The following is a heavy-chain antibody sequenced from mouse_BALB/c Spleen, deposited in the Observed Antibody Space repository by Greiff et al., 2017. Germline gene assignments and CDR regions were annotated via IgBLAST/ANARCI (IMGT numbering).Heavy chain of an antibody. Sequence: VKLVESGPGLVAPSQSLSITCTVSGFSLTSYGVHWVRQPPGKGLEWLGVIWAGGSTNYNSALMSRLSISKDNSKSQVFLKMNSLQTDDTAMYYCATYYYGSSLYYAMDYWGQGTSVTVSS. D-gene: IGHD1-1*01. J-gene: IGHJ4*01. CDR2: IWAGGST. V-gene: IGHV2-9*02. CDR3: ATYYYGSSLYYAMDY. CDR1: GFSLTSYG.